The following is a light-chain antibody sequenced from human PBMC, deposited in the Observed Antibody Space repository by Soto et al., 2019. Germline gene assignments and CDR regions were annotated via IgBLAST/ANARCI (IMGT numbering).Light chain of an antibody. Sequence: EIVLTQSPATQSLSPGERATLSCRASQSVSSFLAWYQQKPGQAPRLLIYDAFNRATGIPARFSGSGSGTDFTLTISSLEPEDCAVYYCQQRSNWLTFGGGTKVDIK. CDR2: DAF. J-gene: IGKJ4*01. V-gene: IGKV3-11*01. CDR1: QSVSSF. CDR3: QQRSNWLT.